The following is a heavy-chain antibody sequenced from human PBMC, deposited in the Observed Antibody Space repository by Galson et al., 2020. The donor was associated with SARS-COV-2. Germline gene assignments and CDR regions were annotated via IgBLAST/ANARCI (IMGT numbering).Heavy chain of an antibody. V-gene: IGHV3-30*04. D-gene: IGHD3-16*01. CDR1: GFPFNIYA. CDR3: ATGGTVITLGDS. Sequence: GESLKISCAASGFPFNIYAMHWVRQAPGKGLEWVAVILYDETNKSYADSVKGRFTISRDNSKNTLYLHMNSLRPEDTAVYYCATGGTVITLGDSWGQGTLVTVSS. J-gene: IGHJ4*02. CDR2: ILYDETNK.